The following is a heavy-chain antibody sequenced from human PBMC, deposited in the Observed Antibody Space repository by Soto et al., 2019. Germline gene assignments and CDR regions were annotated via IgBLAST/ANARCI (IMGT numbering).Heavy chain of an antibody. CDR3: ARLRSIAARPDY. J-gene: IGHJ4*02. CDR2: ISSSSSYI. D-gene: IGHD6-6*01. Sequence: GGSLRLSCAASGFTFSSYSMNWVRQAPGKGLEWVSSISSSSSYIYYADSVKGRFTISRDNAKNSLYLQMNSLRAEDTAVYYCARLRSIAARPDYWGQGTLVTVSS. V-gene: IGHV3-21*01. CDR1: GFTFSSYS.